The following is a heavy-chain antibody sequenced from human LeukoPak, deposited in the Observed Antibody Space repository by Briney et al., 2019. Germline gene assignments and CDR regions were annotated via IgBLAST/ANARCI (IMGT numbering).Heavy chain of an antibody. Sequence: TETLSLACTVSGGSISSYYWSWIRQPPGKGLEWIGYIYYSGSTNYNPSLKSRVTISVDTSKNQFSMKLSSVTAADTAVYYCARVVAAAGTLIDPWGQGTLVTVSS. D-gene: IGHD6-13*01. CDR1: GGSISSYY. V-gene: IGHV4-59*01. CDR2: IYYSGST. J-gene: IGHJ5*02. CDR3: ARVVAAAGTLIDP.